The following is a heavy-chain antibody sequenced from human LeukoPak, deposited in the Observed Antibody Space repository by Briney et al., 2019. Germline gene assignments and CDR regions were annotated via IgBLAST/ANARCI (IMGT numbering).Heavy chain of an antibody. J-gene: IGHJ4*02. Sequence: SETLSLTCAVYGGSFSGYYWSWIRQPPGKGLEWIGEINHSRSTNYNPSLKSRVTISVDTSKNQFSLKLSSVTVADTAVYYCARGPWQYIAWGQGTLVTSST. CDR3: ARGPWQYIA. V-gene: IGHV4-34*01. CDR1: GGSFSGYY. D-gene: IGHD6-13*01. CDR2: INHSRST.